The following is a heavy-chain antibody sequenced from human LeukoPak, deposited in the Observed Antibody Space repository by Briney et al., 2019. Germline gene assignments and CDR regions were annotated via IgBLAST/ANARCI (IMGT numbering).Heavy chain of an antibody. D-gene: IGHD5-12*01. Sequence: PSETLSLTCTVSGGSISSYYWSWIRQPPGKGLEWIGYISYSGSTNYNPSLKSRVTISVDTSKNQFSLKLSSVTAADTAVYYCARDGGSGYDPADFQHWGQGTLVTVSS. CDR3: ARDGGSGYDPADFQH. CDR2: ISYSGST. J-gene: IGHJ1*01. CDR1: GGSISSYY. V-gene: IGHV4-59*01.